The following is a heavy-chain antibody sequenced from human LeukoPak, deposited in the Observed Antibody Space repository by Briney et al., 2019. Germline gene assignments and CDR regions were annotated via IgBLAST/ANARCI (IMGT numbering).Heavy chain of an antibody. CDR2: INSDGSST. V-gene: IGHV3-74*01. D-gene: IGHD5-18*01. CDR3: AREGRGYSYAFEY. J-gene: IGHJ4*02. Sequence: GGSLRLSCAASGFTFSNYWMHWVRQAPGKGLVWVSRINSDGSSTTYADSVKGRFTISRDNGQNTLYLQMNSLRAEDTAVYYCAREGRGYSYAFEYWGQGTLVTVSS. CDR1: GFTFSNYW.